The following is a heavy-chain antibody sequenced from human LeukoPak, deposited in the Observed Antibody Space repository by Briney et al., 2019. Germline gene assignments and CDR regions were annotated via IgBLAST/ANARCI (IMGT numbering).Heavy chain of an antibody. CDR3: ARAYCSSTSCPIRY. CDR2: ISHEGSNK. CDR1: GLTFSSYG. J-gene: IGHJ4*02. Sequence: GGSLRLSCAASGLTFSSYGMHWVRQAPGKGLEWVAVISHEGSNKYYADSVKGRFTISRDNSKNMVYLQMNSLRSEDTAVYYCARAYCSSTSCPIRYWGQGTLVTVSS. V-gene: IGHV3-30*03. D-gene: IGHD2-2*01.